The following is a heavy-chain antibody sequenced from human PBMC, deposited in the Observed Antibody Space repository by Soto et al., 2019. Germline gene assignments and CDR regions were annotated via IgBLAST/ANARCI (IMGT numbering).Heavy chain of an antibody. CDR2: LYYSGNT. Sequence: QMQLQESGPGVVKPSETLFLTCTVSGASISTYYWTWIRQAPGKGLEWIGYLYYSGNTNYNPSLKSRVTMSVDTSKNHFYLTLTSATAADTAVYFCARGGSEGGLDVWGQGTTVAVSS. J-gene: IGHJ6*02. CDR1: GASISTYY. D-gene: IGHD3-10*01. V-gene: IGHV4-59*01. CDR3: ARGGSEGGLDV.